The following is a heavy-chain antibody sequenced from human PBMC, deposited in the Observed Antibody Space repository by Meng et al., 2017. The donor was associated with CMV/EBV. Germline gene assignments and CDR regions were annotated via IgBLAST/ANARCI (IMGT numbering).Heavy chain of an antibody. D-gene: IGHD1-26*01. CDR1: GNTFTSYY. V-gene: IGHV1-46*01. CDR2: INPSGGST. Sequence: GEEVKKLGASGKVSGKASGNTFTSYYMHWVRQAPGQGLEWMGIINPSGGSTSYAQKFQGRVTMTRDTSTSTVYMELSSLRSEDTAVYYCARESGSVGDYWGQGTLVTVSS. J-gene: IGHJ4*02. CDR3: ARESGSVGDY.